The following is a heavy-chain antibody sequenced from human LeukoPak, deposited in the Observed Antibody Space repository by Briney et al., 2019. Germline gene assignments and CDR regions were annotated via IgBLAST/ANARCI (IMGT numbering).Heavy chain of an antibody. V-gene: IGHV3-48*03. Sequence: GGSLRLSCAASGFTLSGYEMNWIRQAPGKGLEWVAYISSSGRSTYYADSVKGRFTISRDNTKNSLCLQMDSLRAEDTAVYYCARDPGCSGGRCSERGLDYWGQGTLVTVSS. CDR1: GFTLSGYE. J-gene: IGHJ4*02. CDR3: ARDPGCSGGRCSERGLDY. D-gene: IGHD2-15*01. CDR2: ISSSGRST.